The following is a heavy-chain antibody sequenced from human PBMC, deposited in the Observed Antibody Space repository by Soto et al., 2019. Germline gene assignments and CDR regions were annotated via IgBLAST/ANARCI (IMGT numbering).Heavy chain of an antibody. V-gene: IGHV4-59*01. CDR2: IYYSGST. CDR3: AREYNWNSGWFDP. CDR1: GGSISSYY. Sequence: SETLSLTCAVSGGSISSYYWSWIRQPPGKGLEWIGYIYYSGSTNYNPSLKSRVTISVDTSKNQFSLKLSSVTAADTAVYYCAREYNWNSGWFDPWGQGTLVTVSS. D-gene: IGHD1-7*01. J-gene: IGHJ5*02.